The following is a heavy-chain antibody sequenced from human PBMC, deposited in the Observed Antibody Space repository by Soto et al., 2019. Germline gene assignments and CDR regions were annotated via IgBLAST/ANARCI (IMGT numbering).Heavy chain of an antibody. Sequence: GGSLRLSCAASGFSFSGFSMHWVRQAPGKGLDLVAFISYDASNNDYADFVKGRFTISRDNAKNTAYLQMDSLRAEDTAVYYCERDPIGSSWYRGRDYWGQGTMVTVSS. CDR2: ISYDASNN. V-gene: IGHV3-33*08. CDR3: ERDPIGSSWYRGRDY. CDR1: GFSFSGFS. J-gene: IGHJ4*02. D-gene: IGHD6-13*01.